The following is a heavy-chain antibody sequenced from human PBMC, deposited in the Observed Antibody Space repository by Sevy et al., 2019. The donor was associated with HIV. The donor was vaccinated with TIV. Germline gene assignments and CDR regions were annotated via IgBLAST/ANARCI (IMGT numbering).Heavy chain of an antibody. CDR3: ARVDYYGSGSLQGGFDY. D-gene: IGHD3-10*01. Sequence: GGSLRLSCAASGFTFSSYSMNWVRQAPGKGLEWVSYISSSSRTIYYADSVKGRFTNSRDNAKKSLYLQMNSLRDEETAVYYCARVDYYGSGSLQGGFDYWGQGTLVTVSS. CDR1: GFTFSSYS. CDR2: ISSSSRTI. J-gene: IGHJ4*02. V-gene: IGHV3-48*02.